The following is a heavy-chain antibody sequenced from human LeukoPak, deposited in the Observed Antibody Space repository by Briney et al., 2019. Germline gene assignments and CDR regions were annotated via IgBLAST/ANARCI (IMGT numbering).Heavy chain of an antibody. CDR3: ARDKGRITMVRGVIESYNWFDP. Sequence: SQALSLTCAISGDSVSSNSAAWNWIRQSPSRGLEWLGRTYYRSKGYNDYAVSVKSRITINPDTSKNQFSLQLNSVTPEDTAVYYCARDKGRITMVRGVIESYNWFDPWGQGTLVTVSS. CDR1: GDSVSSNSAA. J-gene: IGHJ5*02. V-gene: IGHV6-1*01. CDR2: TYYRSKGYN. D-gene: IGHD3-10*01.